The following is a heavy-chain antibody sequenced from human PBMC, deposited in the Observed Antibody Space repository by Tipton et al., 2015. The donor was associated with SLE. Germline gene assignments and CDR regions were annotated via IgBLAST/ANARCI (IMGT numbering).Heavy chain of an antibody. CDR3: GRAIGVHYFHV. CDR1: GGSISSSEYY. CDR2: INYSGTT. J-gene: IGHJ4*02. D-gene: IGHD2-21*01. Sequence: TLSLTCTVSGGSISSSEYYWGWIRQPPGEGLELIGNINYSGTTYYNPSLKTRVTISVDASKTQFSLRLTSVTAADTAVYYCGRAIGVHYFHVWGQGTLVTVSS. V-gene: IGHV4-39*07.